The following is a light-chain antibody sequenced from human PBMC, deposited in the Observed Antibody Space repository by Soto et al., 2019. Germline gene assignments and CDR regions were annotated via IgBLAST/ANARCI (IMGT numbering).Light chain of an antibody. Sequence: QLVLTQSPSASGTPGQRVTISCSGSSSSIGSNTVNWYQQLPRTAPKLLIYYNNQRPSGVPDRFSGSKSGTSASLAIRGLQSEDEADYFCAAWDDSLSGVVFGGGTKLTVL. J-gene: IGLJ2*01. V-gene: IGLV1-44*01. CDR2: YNN. CDR1: SSSIGSNT. CDR3: AAWDDSLSGVV.